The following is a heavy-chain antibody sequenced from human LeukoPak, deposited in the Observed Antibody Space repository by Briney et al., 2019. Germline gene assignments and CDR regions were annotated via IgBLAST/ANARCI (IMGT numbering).Heavy chain of an antibody. D-gene: IGHD2-8*01. CDR3: AKDSWSYNGIYDPFDV. V-gene: IGHV3-23*01. Sequence: QPGGSLRLSCAASGFTFSNFAMNWVRQAPGKGLEWVSSIGGVDETYYTDPVRGRFTISRDNSKNTLSLQMNSLRPEDTAIYYCAKDSWSYNGIYDPFDVWGRGTMVTISS. CDR1: GFTFSNFA. J-gene: IGHJ3*01. CDR2: IGGVDET.